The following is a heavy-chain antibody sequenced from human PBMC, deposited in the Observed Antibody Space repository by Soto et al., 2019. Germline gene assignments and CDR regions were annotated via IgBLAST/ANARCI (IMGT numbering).Heavy chain of an antibody. Sequence: PSAPLALTCTVSGGSIIETTWWSLVRQPPGKGLEWIGDISHSGSANYNPSLKSRVTMSVDRSKNQISLILTSVTAADTAVYYCQLTRGGLFIMDVWGQGTTVTVSS. CDR1: GGSIIETTW. V-gene: IGHV4-4*02. J-gene: IGHJ6*02. CDR3: QLTRGGLFIMDV. CDR2: ISHSGSA. D-gene: IGHD7-27*01.